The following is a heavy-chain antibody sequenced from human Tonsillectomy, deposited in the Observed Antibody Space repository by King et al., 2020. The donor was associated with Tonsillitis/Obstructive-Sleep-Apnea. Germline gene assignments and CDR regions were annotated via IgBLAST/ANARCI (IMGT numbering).Heavy chain of an antibody. V-gene: IGHV3-7*01. CDR1: GFNFNTYW. CDR2: IKEDGSEK. D-gene: IGHD3-3*01. Sequence: VQLVESGGGLAQPGGSLRVSCAASGFNFNTYWMTWVRQAPGKGLEWVANIKEDGSEKYYVDSVKGRFTISRDNAKNSLYLQMKSLRVEDTAVYYCARDRNDLWSAYYYEGLDIWGQGTMVTVSS. J-gene: IGHJ3*02. CDR3: ARDRNDLWSAYYYEGLDI.